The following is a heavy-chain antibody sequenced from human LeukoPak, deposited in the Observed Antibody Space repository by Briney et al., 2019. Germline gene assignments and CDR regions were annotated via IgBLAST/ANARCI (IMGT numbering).Heavy chain of an antibody. CDR1: GFALSRNW. CDR2: INQDGSQK. D-gene: IGHD2-15*01. J-gene: IGHJ4*02. Sequence: GGSLRLSCAASGFALSRNWMTWVRQAPGKGLEWVANINQDGSQKYYVDSVKGRFTISRDNAQNSLSLQMNPLVAEDTAVYYCARGYCSAGDCFYFDVWGQGTVVTVSS. CDR3: ARGYCSAGDCFYFDV. V-gene: IGHV3-7*04.